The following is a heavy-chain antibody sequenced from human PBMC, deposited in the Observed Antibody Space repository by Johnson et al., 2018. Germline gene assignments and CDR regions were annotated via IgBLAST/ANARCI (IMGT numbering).Heavy chain of an antibody. V-gene: IGHV3-30-3*01. CDR2: ISYDGSNK. J-gene: IGHJ6*02. CDR1: GFILSNYA. CDR3: AKDIVEVADAPRGMDV. D-gene: IGHD6-19*01. Sequence: QVQLVQSGGGVVQPGRSLRLSCAASGFILSNYAMHWVRQTPGKGLDWVAVISYDGSNKYYTDSVKGRFTISRDNSKNTLYLKMNSLRPEDTAVYYCAKDIVEVADAPRGMDVWGQGTTVTVSS.